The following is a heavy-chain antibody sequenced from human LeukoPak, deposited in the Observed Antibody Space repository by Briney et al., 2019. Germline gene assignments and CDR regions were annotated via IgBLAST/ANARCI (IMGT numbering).Heavy chain of an antibody. CDR1: GYTLTELS. CDR3: ATVHHDFWSPFDP. V-gene: IGHV1-24*01. D-gene: IGHD3-3*01. Sequence: ASVKVSCKVSGYTLTELSMHWVRQAPGKGLEWMGGFDPEDGETIYAQKFQGRVTMTEDTSTDTAYMELRSLRSEDTAVYYCATVHHDFWSPFDPWGQGTLVTVSS. J-gene: IGHJ5*02. CDR2: FDPEDGET.